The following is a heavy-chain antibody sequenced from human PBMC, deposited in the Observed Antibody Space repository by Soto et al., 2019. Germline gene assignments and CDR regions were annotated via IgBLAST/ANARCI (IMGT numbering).Heavy chain of an antibody. Sequence: EVQLLESGGGLVQPGGSLRLSCAASEFTFSSYAMSWVRQAPGQGLEWVSAISGSGGTTYYADSVKGRFTISRDNSENTLYLQMNSLRAEDTAVYYCAKDRGYSGYDNWFDSWGQGTLVTVSS. CDR3: AKDRGYSGYDNWFDS. CDR1: EFTFSSYA. CDR2: ISGSGGTT. J-gene: IGHJ5*01. D-gene: IGHD5-12*01. V-gene: IGHV3-23*01.